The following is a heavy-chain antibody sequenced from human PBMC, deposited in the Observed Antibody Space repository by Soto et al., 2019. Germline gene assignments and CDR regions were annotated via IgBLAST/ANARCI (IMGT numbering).Heavy chain of an antibody. CDR3: ARAPETPPIFGVFRPSFFDF. CDR1: GGSISSGGSY. CDR2: IFYSDSF. Sequence: QVQLQESGPGLVKSSQTLSLTCTVSGGSISSGGSYWSWIRQRPGKGLEWIGYIFYSDSFYYTPSLKGRVVILADTSNNQITLKLSSVTDADTAVYYCARAPETPPIFGVFRPSFFDFWGQGTLGTVSS. V-gene: IGHV4-31*03. D-gene: IGHD3-3*01. J-gene: IGHJ4*02.